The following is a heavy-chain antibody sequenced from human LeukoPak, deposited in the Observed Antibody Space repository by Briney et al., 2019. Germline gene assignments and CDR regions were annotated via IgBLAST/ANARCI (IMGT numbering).Heavy chain of an antibody. CDR2: ISSSGSTI. J-gene: IGHJ3*02. CDR3: AKDRHSASWYINAFHI. V-gene: IGHV3-11*01. CDR1: GFTFSDYY. D-gene: IGHD6-13*01. Sequence: AGGSLRLSCAASGFTFSDYYMSWIRQAPGKGLEWVSYISSSGSTIYYADSVKGRFTISRDNAKNSLYLQMNSLRAEDTAVYYCAKDRHSASWYINAFHIWGQGTMVTVSS.